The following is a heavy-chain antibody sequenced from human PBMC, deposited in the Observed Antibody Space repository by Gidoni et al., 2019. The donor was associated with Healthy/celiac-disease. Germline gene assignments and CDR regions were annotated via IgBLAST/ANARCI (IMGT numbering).Heavy chain of an antibody. J-gene: IGHJ3*02. Sequence: QVQLGESGGGLVTPGGSLRLPCAASGFTFSAYYMSWIRQAPGKGLEWVSYISSSSSYTNYADSVKGRFTISRDNAKNSLYLQMNSLRAEDTAVYYCAREGGLGYSSGRGRAFDIWGQGTMVTVSS. CDR3: AREGGLGYSSGRGRAFDI. CDR1: GFTFSAYY. D-gene: IGHD6-19*01. V-gene: IGHV3-11*05. CDR2: ISSSSSYT.